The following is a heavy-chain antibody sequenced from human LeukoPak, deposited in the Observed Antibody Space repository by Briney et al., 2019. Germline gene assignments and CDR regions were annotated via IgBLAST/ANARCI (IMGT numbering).Heavy chain of an antibody. V-gene: IGHV4-34*01. D-gene: IGHD3-10*01. Sequence: SETLSLTCAVYGGSFSGYYWSWIRQPPGKGLEWIGEINHSGSTNYNPSLKSRVNISVDASKNQFSLKLSSVTAADTAVYYCAIVFGSGSYYNWFDPWGQGTLVTVSS. CDR2: INHSGST. CDR3: AIVFGSGSYYNWFDP. J-gene: IGHJ5*02. CDR1: GGSFSGYY.